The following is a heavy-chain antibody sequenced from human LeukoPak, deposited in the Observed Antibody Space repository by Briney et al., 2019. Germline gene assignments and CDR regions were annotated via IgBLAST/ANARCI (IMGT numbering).Heavy chain of an antibody. Sequence: ASVKVSCKASGYTFTSYYMHWVRQAPGQGLEWMGIINPSGGSTSYAQKFQGRVTMTRDTSTSTVYMELSSLRSGDTAVYYCARAVGGYHFQHWGQGTLVTVSS. CDR2: INPSGGST. V-gene: IGHV1-46*01. CDR1: GYTFTSYY. CDR3: ARAVGGYHFQH. J-gene: IGHJ1*01. D-gene: IGHD1-26*01.